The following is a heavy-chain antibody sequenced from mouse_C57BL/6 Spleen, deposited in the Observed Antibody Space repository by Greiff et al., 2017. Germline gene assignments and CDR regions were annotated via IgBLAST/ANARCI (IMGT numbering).Heavy chain of an antibody. CDR1: GYTFTSYW. D-gene: IGHD1-1*01. CDR2: IDPSDSYT. J-gene: IGHJ1*03. CDR3: ARRVYYGSSYGYFDV. V-gene: IGHV1-59*01. Sequence: QVQLQQPGAELVRPGTSVKLSCKASGYTFTSYWMHWVQQRPGQGLEWIGVIDPSDSYTNYTQKFKGKATLTVDTSSSTAYMQLSSLTSEDSAVYYCARRVYYGSSYGYFDVWGTGTTVTVSS.